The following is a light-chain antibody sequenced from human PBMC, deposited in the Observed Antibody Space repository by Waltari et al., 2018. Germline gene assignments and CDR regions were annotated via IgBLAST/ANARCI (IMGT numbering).Light chain of an antibody. CDR3: MQALQTPRT. CDR1: QSLLYSNGYNY. V-gene: IGKV2-28*01. J-gene: IGKJ1*01. Sequence: DLVMTQSPLCLPVTPGEAASISCRSSQSLLYSNGYNYLDWYLQKPGQSPQLLIYLGSNRASGVPDRFSGSGSGTDFTLKISRVEAEDVGVYYCMQALQTPRTFGQGTKVEIK. CDR2: LGS.